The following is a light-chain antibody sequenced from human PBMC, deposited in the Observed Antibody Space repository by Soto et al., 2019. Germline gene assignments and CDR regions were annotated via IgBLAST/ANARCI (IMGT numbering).Light chain of an antibody. V-gene: IGKV3-15*01. J-gene: IGKJ4*01. Sequence: EIVMTQSPATLWVSREEGATLSCKASQNVYNNLAWYQQRPGQPPRLLIYDASTRATGISARFSGSGYGTEFTLTISSLQSEDFAVYFCQQCRNWPLTFGGGTKVEIK. CDR1: QNVYNN. CDR2: DAS. CDR3: QQCRNWPLT.